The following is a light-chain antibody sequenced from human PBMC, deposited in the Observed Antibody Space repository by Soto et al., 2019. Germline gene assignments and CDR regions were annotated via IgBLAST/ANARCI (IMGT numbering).Light chain of an antibody. CDR2: APS. CDR1: QRVTTN. CDR3: HQYNNWPIT. J-gene: IGKJ5*01. V-gene: IGKV3-15*01. Sequence: EIVMTQSPATLSVSPGERVTLSCRASQRVTTNVAWYQQKPGQPPRLLVYAPSTRATGAPARFSGSGSGTDFTLTISGLESEDFGVYYCHQYNNWPITFGQGTRLELK.